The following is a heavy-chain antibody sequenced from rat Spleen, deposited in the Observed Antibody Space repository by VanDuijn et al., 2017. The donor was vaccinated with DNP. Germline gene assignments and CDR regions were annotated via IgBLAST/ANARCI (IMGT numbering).Heavy chain of an antibody. Sequence: EVQLVESGGGLVQPGRSLKLSCAASGFTFSDYNMAWVRQAPKKGLEWVATIIYDGSRTYYRDSVKGRFTISRDNAKSTLYLQMDSLRSEDTATYYCATRYYDGYPFDYWGQGVMVTVSS. J-gene: IGHJ2*01. CDR2: IIYDGSRT. V-gene: IGHV5S10*01. CDR3: ATRYYDGYPFDY. D-gene: IGHD1-12*03. CDR1: GFTFSDYN.